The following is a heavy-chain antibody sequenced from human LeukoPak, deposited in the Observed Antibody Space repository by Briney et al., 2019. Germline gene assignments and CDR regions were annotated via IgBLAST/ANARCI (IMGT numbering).Heavy chain of an antibody. J-gene: IGHJ4*02. CDR3: ARVTLEQWLPEDY. V-gene: IGHV4-59*01. CDR2: IYYSGST. CDR1: GGSISSYY. D-gene: IGHD6-19*01. Sequence: SETLSLTCTVSGGSISSYYWSWIRQPPGKGLEWIGYIYYSGSTNYNPSLKSRVTISVDTSKNQFSLKLSSVTAADTAVYYCARVTLEQWLPEDYWGQGTLVTVSS.